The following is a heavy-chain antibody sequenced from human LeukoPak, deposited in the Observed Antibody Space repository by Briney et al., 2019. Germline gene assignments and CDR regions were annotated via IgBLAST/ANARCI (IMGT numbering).Heavy chain of an antibody. V-gene: IGHV3-30*18. CDR3: AKDRSSGWYSFQH. D-gene: IGHD6-19*01. CDR2: ISYDGSNK. J-gene: IGHJ1*01. Sequence: GRSLRLSCAASGFTLSIHCMHWVRQAPGKGLEWVAVISYDGSNKYYADSVKGRFTISRDNSKNTLYLQMNSLRPEDTAVYYCAKDRSSGWYSFQHWGQGTLVSVSS. CDR1: GFTLSIHC.